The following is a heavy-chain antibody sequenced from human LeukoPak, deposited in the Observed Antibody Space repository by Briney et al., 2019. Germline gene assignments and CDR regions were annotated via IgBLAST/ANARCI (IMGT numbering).Heavy chain of an antibody. V-gene: IGHV3-48*03. CDR1: GFTFSSYE. CDR3: ARHRYYCSRIPFDP. J-gene: IGHJ5*02. Sequence: PGGSLRLSCAASGFTFSSYEMNWVRQAPGKGLEWVSYISSSGSTIYYADSVKGRFTISRDNAKNSLYLQMNSLRAEDTAVYYCARHRYYCSRIPFDPWGQGTLVTVSS. CDR2: ISSSGSTI. D-gene: IGHD2/OR15-2a*01.